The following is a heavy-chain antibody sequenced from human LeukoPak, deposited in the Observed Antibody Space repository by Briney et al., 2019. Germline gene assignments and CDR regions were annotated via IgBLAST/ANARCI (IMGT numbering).Heavy chain of an antibody. CDR1: GGSFSGYY. V-gene: IGHV4-34*01. J-gene: IGHJ5*02. D-gene: IGHD3-9*01. CDR2: INHSGST. Sequence: SETLSLTCAVYGGSFSGYYWSWIRQPPGKGLEWIGEINHSGSTNYNPSLKSRVTISVDTSKNQFSLKLSSVTAADTAVYYCARPTGVRYFGWFDPWGQGTLVTVSS. CDR3: ARPTGVRYFGWFDP.